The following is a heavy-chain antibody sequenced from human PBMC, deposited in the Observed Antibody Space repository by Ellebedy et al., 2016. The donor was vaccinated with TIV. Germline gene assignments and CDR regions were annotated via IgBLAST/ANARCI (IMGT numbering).Heavy chain of an antibody. D-gene: IGHD2-15*01. Sequence: GESLKISCAASEFTFNAYWMHWVRQAPGKGLEWVAVIWYDGSTKYYADSVKGRFTISRDNSKNTLYLQMNSLRAEDTAVYYCARELPLYCSGGSCYSYYFDYWGQGTLVTVSS. CDR3: ARELPLYCSGGSCYSYYFDY. J-gene: IGHJ4*02. CDR1: EFTFNAYW. CDR2: IWYDGSTK. V-gene: IGHV3-33*08.